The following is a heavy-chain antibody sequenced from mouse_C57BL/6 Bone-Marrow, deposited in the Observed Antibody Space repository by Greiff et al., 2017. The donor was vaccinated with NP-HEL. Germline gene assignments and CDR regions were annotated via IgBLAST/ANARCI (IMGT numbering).Heavy chain of an antibody. CDR3: ARDSDYDGYYYAMDY. J-gene: IGHJ4*01. CDR2: ISDGGSYT. D-gene: IGHD2-4*01. CDR1: GFTFSSYA. V-gene: IGHV5-4*01. Sequence: DVKLVESGGGLVKPGGSLTLSCAASGFTFSSYAMSWVRQTPEKRLEWVATISDGGSYTYYPDNVKGRFTISRDNAKNNLYLQMSHLKSEDTAMYYCARDSDYDGYYYAMDYWGQGTSVTVSS.